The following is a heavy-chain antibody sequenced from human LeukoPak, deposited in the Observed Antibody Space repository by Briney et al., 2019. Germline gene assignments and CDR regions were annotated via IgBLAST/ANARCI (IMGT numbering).Heavy chain of an antibody. CDR1: GGSISSGGYY. J-gene: IGHJ4*02. Sequence: SETLSLTCTVSGGSISSGGYYWSWIRQHPGKGLEWIGYIYYSGSTYYNPSLKSRVTISVDTSKNQFSLKLSSVTAADTAVYYCAREPSHHYFDYWGQGTLVTVSS. CDR2: IYYSGST. CDR3: AREPSHHYFDY. V-gene: IGHV4-31*03.